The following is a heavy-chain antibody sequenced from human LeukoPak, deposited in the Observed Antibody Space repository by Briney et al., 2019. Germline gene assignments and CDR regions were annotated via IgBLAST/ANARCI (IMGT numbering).Heavy chain of an antibody. CDR3: TRVRYSSGWYFDY. D-gene: IGHD6-19*01. J-gene: IGHJ4*02. Sequence: PGGSLRLSCTASGFTFGDYAMSWVRQAPGKGLEWVGFIRSKAYGGTTEYAASVKGRFTISRDDSKSIAYLQMNSLKTEDTAVYYCTRVRYSSGWYFDYWGQGTLVTVSS. CDR1: GFTFGDYA. CDR2: IRSKAYGGTT. V-gene: IGHV3-49*04.